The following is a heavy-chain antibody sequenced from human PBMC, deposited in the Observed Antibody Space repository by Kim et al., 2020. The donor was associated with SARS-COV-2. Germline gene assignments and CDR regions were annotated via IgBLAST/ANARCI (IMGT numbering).Heavy chain of an antibody. CDR3: IRDPNWGYSDN. CDR1: HYTFTTFG. V-gene: IGHV1-18*01. J-gene: IGHJ4*02. CDR2: INTYNCNT. Sequence: ASVKVSCKASHYTFTTFGITWVRQAPGHGLEWMGRINTYNCNTNYAEKLQGRVTMTTDTSTNTAYMELRSLKSEDTAVYLWIRDPNWGYSDNWGKGNLAT. D-gene: IGHD7-27*01.